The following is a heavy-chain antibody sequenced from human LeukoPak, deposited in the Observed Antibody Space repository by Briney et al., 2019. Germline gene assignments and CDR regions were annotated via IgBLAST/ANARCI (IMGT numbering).Heavy chain of an antibody. D-gene: IGHD2-2*01. CDR2: ISGSGGST. CDR3: AKDPPRRGIVVVPAAREPGDY. CDR1: GFTFSSYA. Sequence: GGSLRLSCAASGFTFSSYAMSWVRQAPGKGLEWVSAISGSGGSTYYADSVKGRFTISRDNSKNTLYLQMNSLRAEDTAVYYCAKDPPRRGIVVVPAAREPGDYWGQGTLVAVSS. V-gene: IGHV3-23*01. J-gene: IGHJ4*02.